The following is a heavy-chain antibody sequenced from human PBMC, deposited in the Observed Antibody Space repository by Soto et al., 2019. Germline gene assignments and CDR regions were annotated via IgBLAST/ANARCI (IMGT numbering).Heavy chain of an antibody. V-gene: IGHV1-46*01. Sequence: ASVKVSCKASGYTFTSYYMHWLRQAPGQGLEWMGIINPSGGSTSYAQKFQGRVTMTRDTSTSTVYMELSSLRSEDTAVYYCARDSSGYYYVDYWGQGTLVTRLL. CDR1: GYTFTSYY. D-gene: IGHD3-22*01. CDR3: ARDSSGYYYVDY. J-gene: IGHJ4*02. CDR2: INPSGGST.